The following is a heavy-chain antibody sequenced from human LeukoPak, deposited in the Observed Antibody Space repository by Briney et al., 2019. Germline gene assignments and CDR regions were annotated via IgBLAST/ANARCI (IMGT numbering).Heavy chain of an antibody. CDR3: AGGSGVSNYYDSSGYYGSYYFDY. CDR2: INHSGST. CDR1: GGSFSGYY. V-gene: IGHV4-34*01. Sequence: SETLSLTCAVYGGSFSGYYWSWIRQPPGKGLEWIGEINHSGSTNYNPSLKSRVTISVDTSKNQFSLKLSSVTAADTAVYYCAGGSGVSNYYDSSGYYGSYYFDYWGQGTLVTVSS. D-gene: IGHD3-22*01. J-gene: IGHJ4*02.